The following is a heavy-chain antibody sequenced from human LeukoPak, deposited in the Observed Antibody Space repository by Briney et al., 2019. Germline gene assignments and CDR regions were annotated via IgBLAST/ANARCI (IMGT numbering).Heavy chain of an antibody. Sequence: SETLSLTCTVSGGSISSGGYYWSWIRQHPGKGLEWIGYIYYSGSTYYNPSLKSRVTISVDTSKNQFSLKLSSVTAADTAVYYCARARVPYYYGSGSYQIYYYFDYWGQGTLVTVSS. CDR3: ARARVPYYYGSGSYQIYYYFDY. V-gene: IGHV4-31*03. J-gene: IGHJ4*02. CDR2: IYYSGST. CDR1: GGSISSGGYY. D-gene: IGHD3-10*01.